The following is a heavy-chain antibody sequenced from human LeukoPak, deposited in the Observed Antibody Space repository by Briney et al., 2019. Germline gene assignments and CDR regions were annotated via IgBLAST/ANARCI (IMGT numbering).Heavy chain of an antibody. V-gene: IGHV4-34*01. CDR2: INHSGST. D-gene: IGHD5-12*01. Sequence: SETLSLTCAVYGGSFSGYYWSWIRQPPGKGLEWIGEINHSGSTNYNPSLKSRVTISVDTSKNQFSLQLNSVTPENTAVYYCVRGSGYDLGDWGQGTLVTVSS. J-gene: IGHJ4*02. CDR3: VRGSGYDLGD. CDR1: GGSFSGYY.